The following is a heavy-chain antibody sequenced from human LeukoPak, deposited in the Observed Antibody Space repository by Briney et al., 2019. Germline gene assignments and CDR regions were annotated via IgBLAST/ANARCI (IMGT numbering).Heavy chain of an antibody. J-gene: IGHJ4*02. CDR1: GDSISSSIYY. CDR2: IYNSGHT. D-gene: IGHD2-15*01. V-gene: IGHV4-31*03. Sequence: PSETLSLTCTVSGDSISSSIYYWGWIRQHPGKGLEWIGYIYNSGHTYYNPSLKSRVTISGDTSKNQFSLNLSSVTAADTAVYYCAREYCSSGNCYLHYWGQGTLVTVSS. CDR3: AREYCSSGNCYLHY.